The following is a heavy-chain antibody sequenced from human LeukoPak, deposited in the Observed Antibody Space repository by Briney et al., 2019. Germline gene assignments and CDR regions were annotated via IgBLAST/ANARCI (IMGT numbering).Heavy chain of an antibody. D-gene: IGHD1-26*01. CDR2: FDPEDGET. CDR1: GYTLTELS. CDR3: ARAYSGSYDFDY. J-gene: IGHJ4*02. Sequence: ASVKVSCKVSGYTLTELSMHWVRQAPGKGLEWMEGFDPEDGETIYAQKFQGRVTMTEDTSTDTAYMELSSLRSEDTAVYYCARAYSGSYDFDYWGQGTLVTVSS. V-gene: IGHV1-24*01.